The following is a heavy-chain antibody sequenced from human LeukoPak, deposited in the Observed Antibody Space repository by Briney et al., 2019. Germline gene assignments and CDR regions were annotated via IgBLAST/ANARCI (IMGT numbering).Heavy chain of an antibody. Sequence: GESLKISCKASGYXFTSYWIGWVRQMPGKGLEWMASIDPANSDTRYSPSFQGQVTISADKSISTAYLQWSSLKASDTAMYYCARPACSSTSCYLYFQHWGQGTLVTVSS. CDR3: ARPACSSTSCYLYFQH. J-gene: IGHJ1*01. CDR2: IDPANSDT. V-gene: IGHV5-51*01. CDR1: GYXFTSYW. D-gene: IGHD2-2*01.